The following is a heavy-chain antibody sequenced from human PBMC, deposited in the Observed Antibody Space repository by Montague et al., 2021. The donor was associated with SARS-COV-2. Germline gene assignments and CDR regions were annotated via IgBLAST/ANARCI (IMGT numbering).Heavy chain of an antibody. J-gene: IGHJ2*01. D-gene: IGHD3-3*01. Sequence: SLRLSCAASGFTFSSYEMNWVRQAPGKGLEWVSYISSSGSTIYYADSVKGRFTTSRENAKNSLYLQMNSLSAEDTAVYYCAREKRRITIFGVVIIEYFDLWGRGTLVTVSS. CDR2: ISSSGSTI. V-gene: IGHV3-48*03. CDR1: GFTFSSYE. CDR3: AREKRRITIFGVVIIEYFDL.